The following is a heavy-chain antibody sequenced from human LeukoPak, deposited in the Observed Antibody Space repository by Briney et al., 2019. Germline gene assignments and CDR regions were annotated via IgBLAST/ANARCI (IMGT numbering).Heavy chain of an antibody. CDR3: AGVIDDILTGYYRGYYFDY. J-gene: IGHJ4*02. CDR2: IYHSGST. V-gene: IGHV4-30-2*01. D-gene: IGHD3-9*01. CDR1: GGSISSGGYS. Sequence: SQTLSLTCAVSGGSISSGGYSWSWIRQPPGKGLEWIGYIYHSGSTYYNPSLKSRVIISVDRSKNQFSLKLSSVTAADTAVYYCAGVIDDILTGYYRGYYFDYWGQGTLVTVSS.